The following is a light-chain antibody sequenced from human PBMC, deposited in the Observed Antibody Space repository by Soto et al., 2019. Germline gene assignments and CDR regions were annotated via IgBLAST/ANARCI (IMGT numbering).Light chain of an antibody. J-gene: IGLJ2*01. Sequence: QSALTQPASVSGLPGQSITISCTGTASDVGGYNYVFWYQQHPGKAPKVMIYDVSNRPSGVSNRFSGSKSGNTATLTISGLQAEDEADYYCSSYTSASTPLVFGGGTELTVL. V-gene: IGLV2-14*01. CDR3: SSYTSASTPLV. CDR2: DVS. CDR1: ASDVGGYNY.